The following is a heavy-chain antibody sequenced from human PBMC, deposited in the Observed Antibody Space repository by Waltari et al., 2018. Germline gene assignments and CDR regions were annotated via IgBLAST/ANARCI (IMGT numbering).Heavy chain of an antibody. J-gene: IGHJ6*02. D-gene: IGHD6-19*01. Sequence: QVTLKESGPALVKPTQTLTLTCTFSGFSLRTSGMRVSWIRQPPGKALEWLARIDWDDDKFYSTSLKTRLTISKDTSKNQVVLTMTNMDPVDTATYYCARIGGYSSGWYDYYYGMDVWGQGTTVTVSS. CDR3: ARIGGYSSGWYDYYYGMDV. CDR2: IDWDDDK. CDR1: GFSLRTSGMR. V-gene: IGHV2-70*04.